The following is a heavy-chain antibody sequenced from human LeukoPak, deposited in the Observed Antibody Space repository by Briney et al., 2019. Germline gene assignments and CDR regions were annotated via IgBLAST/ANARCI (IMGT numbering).Heavy chain of an antibody. D-gene: IGHD3-10*01. J-gene: IGHJ5*02. V-gene: IGHV4-34*01. CDR3: ARGLTYYYGSGSLCGYSYGYIYCGSWFDP. CDR1: GGSFSGYY. CDR2: INHSGST. Sequence: SETLSLTCAVYGGSFSGYYWSWIRQPAGKRLECIGEINHSGSTNYNPCLKSRVTISVDTSKNQFSLKLSSVTAAGTAVYYCARGLTYYYGSGSLCGYSYGYIYCGSWFDPWGQGTLVTVSS.